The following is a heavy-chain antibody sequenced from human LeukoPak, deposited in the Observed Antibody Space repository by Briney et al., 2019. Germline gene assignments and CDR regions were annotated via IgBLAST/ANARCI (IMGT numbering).Heavy chain of an antibody. CDR2: INAGNGNT. V-gene: IGHV1-3*01. CDR3: ARSLITFGGVIAPFDY. Sequence: ASVKVSCKASGYTFTSYAMHWVRQAPGQRLEWMGWINAGNGNTKYSQKFQGRVTITRDTSASTAYMELSGLRSEDTAVYYCARSLITFGGVIAPFDYWGQGTLVTVPS. CDR1: GYTFTSYA. J-gene: IGHJ4*02. D-gene: IGHD3-16*02.